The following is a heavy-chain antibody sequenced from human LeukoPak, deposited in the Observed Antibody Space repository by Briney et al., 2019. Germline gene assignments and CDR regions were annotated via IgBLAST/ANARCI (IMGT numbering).Heavy chain of an antibody. Sequence: ASVKVSCKVSGYTLTELSMHWVRQAPGKGLEWMGGFDPEDGETIYAQKFQGRVTMTRDTSISTAYMELSGLRSDDTAVYYCARGIEMATIDYYYMDVWGKGTTVTVSS. CDR3: ARGIEMATIDYYYMDV. D-gene: IGHD5-24*01. V-gene: IGHV1-24*01. CDR2: FDPEDGET. CDR1: GYTLTELS. J-gene: IGHJ6*03.